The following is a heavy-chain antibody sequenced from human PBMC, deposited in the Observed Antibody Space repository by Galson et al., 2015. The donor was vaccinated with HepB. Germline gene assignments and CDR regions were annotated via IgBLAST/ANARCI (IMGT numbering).Heavy chain of an antibody. CDR1: GGTFSSYA. Sequence: SVKVSCKASGGTFSSYAISWVRQAPGQGLEWMGGIIPILGIANYAQKFQGRVTITADKSTSTAYMELSSLRSEDTAVYYCARDRGVWSYCGGDCYSYWFDPWGQGTLVTVSS. CDR2: IIPILGIA. D-gene: IGHD2-21*01. CDR3: ARDRGVWSYCGGDCYSYWFDP. J-gene: IGHJ5*02. V-gene: IGHV1-69*10.